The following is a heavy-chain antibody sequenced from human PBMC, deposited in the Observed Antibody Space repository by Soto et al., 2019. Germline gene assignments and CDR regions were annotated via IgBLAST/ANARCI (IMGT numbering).Heavy chain of an antibody. CDR3: ARRLQWQLRPLDS. Sequence: KTGGSLRLSCAASGFTFSDYYMTWIRQAPGKGLEWVSYINTLSSAIYYADSVKGRFTISRDNAKNSLYLQMNSLRAEDTAVYYCARRLQWQLRPLDSWGRGTLVTVSS. CDR1: GFTFSDYY. J-gene: IGHJ4*02. D-gene: IGHD6-19*01. V-gene: IGHV3-11*01. CDR2: INTLSSAI.